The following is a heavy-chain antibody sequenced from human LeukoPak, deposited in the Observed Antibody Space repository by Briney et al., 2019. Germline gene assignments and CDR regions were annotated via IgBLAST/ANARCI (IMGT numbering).Heavy chain of an antibody. CDR2: IGGSGGST. J-gene: IGHJ2*01. CDR1: GFTFSNYA. D-gene: IGHD3-9*01. CDR3: AKVDSFWYFDL. V-gene: IGHV3-23*01. Sequence: GGSLRLSCAASGFTFSNYAMTWVRQAPGKGLEWVSAIGGSGGSTYYADSVKGRFTVSRDNSKNTFFVQMNSLRADDTAVYYCAKVDSFWYFDLWGRGTLVTVSS.